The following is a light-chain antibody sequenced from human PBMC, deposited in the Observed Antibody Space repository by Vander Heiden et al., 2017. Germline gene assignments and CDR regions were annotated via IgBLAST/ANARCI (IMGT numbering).Light chain of an antibody. CDR3: QVWRSDGLHHGV. CDR1: NIASDS. Sequence: SYVLTQPPSVSVPPGAPATSTCEKSNIASDSVHWYRQRPGQAPVLVVYDDTDRPSGIPERISGSFSGNTATLTIIRVEAGDEADYYCQVWRSDGLHHGVFGGGTKLTVL. J-gene: IGLJ3*02. V-gene: IGLV3-21*02. CDR2: DDT.